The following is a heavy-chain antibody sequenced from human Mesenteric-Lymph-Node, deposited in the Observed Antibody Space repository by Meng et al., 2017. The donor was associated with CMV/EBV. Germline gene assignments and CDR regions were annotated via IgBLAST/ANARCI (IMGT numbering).Heavy chain of an antibody. D-gene: IGHD7-27*01. CDR3: AKDKNGDRIDRLDP. J-gene: IGHJ5*02. Sequence: SGFTFSTYGMQWVRQTPGKGLEWVAFIRYDGTNKYYADSVKGRFIISRDYSKSTLYLQMNSLRVEDTAVYYCAKDKNGDRIDRLDPWGQGTLVTVSS. CDR1: GFTFSTYG. V-gene: IGHV3-30*02. CDR2: IRYDGTNK.